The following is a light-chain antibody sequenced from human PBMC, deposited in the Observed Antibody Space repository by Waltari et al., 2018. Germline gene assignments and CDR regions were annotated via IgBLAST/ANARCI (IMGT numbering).Light chain of an antibody. Sequence: QSALTQPAAVSGSPGQSVTIPRTGASSDIGRDSFVSWYQQHPGNAPKPVISDVSKRPSGVSDRFSGSKSGDTASLTISGLQFEDEADYYCCSYAGNYVWVFGGGTRLTVL. CDR3: CSYAGNYVWV. J-gene: IGLJ3*02. CDR2: DVS. V-gene: IGLV2-23*02. CDR1: SSDIGRDSF.